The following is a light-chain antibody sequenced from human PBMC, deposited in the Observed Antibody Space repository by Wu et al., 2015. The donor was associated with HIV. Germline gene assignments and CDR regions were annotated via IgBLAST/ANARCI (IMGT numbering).Light chain of an antibody. CDR1: QGISSY. Sequence: DIQLTQSPSFLSASVGDRVTINCRASQGISSYLAWYQQKPGKAPKLLIYAASSLQSGVPSRFSGSGSGTDFTLTISSLQPEDFATYYCQQANSFPRSFGQGTKLEIK. V-gene: IGKV1-9*01. J-gene: IGKJ2*03. CDR2: AAS. CDR3: QQANSFPRS.